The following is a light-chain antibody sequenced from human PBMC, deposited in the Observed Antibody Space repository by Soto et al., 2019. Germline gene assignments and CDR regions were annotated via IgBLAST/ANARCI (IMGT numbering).Light chain of an antibody. CDR3: QQYGSSPHT. CDR2: GAS. V-gene: IGKV3-20*01. J-gene: IGKJ2*01. CDR1: QSVSSSY. Sequence: EIVLTQSPGTLSLSPGERATLSCRASQSVSSSYLAWYQHTPGQAPRLLIYGASSRATVIPDRFSGSGSGTDFPLTISRLEPEDFAVYYCQQYGSSPHTFGEGTKLEIK.